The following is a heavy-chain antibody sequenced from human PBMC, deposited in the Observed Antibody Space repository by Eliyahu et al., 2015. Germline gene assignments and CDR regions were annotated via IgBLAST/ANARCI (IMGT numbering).Heavy chain of an antibody. D-gene: IGHD6-13*01. CDR1: GXSFSXXX. Sequence: QVQLQQWGAGLXKPSETLSLTCXVXGXSFSXXXWSWIRQPPGKGPEGIGEINHSGSTNYTPSLKSRVTISVDTSKNQFSLKLSSVTAADTAVYYCARDVPNSSSWYLYNWFDPWGQGTLVTVSS. J-gene: IGHJ5*02. CDR2: INHSGST. CDR3: ARDVPNSSSWYLYNWFDP. V-gene: IGHV4-34*01.